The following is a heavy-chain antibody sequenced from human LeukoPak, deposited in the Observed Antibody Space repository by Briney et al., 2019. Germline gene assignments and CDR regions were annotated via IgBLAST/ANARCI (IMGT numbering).Heavy chain of an antibody. V-gene: IGHV1-2*06. CDR2: INPNSGGT. D-gene: IGHD3-22*01. J-gene: IGHJ4*02. CDR1: GYTFTGHY. CDR3: ARTLLDDRSGYLDY. Sequence: ASVKVSCKASGYTFTGHYIRWVRQAPGQGLEWMGRINPNSGGTKYAQKFQGRVTMTGDTSISTAYMDLNRLRSDDTAVYYCARTLLDDRSGYLDYWGQGTLVTVSS.